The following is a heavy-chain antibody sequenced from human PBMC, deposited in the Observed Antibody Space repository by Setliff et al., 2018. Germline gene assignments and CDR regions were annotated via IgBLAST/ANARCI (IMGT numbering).Heavy chain of an antibody. CDR1: GGSISSSSYY. J-gene: IGHJ6*03. CDR3: ARRPGYGSGLVYYYMDV. D-gene: IGHD3-10*01. Sequence: SETLSLTCTVSGGSISSSSYYWGWIRQPPGKGLEWIGVIYYSGDSYYSPSPKSRVTISVDTSKNQFSLKLSSVTAADTAVYYCARRPGYGSGLVYYYMDVWGKGTTVTVSS. V-gene: IGHV4-39*01. CDR2: IYYSGDS.